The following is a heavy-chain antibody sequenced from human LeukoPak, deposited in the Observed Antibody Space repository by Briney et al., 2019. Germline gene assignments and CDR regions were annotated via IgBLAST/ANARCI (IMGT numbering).Heavy chain of an antibody. CDR3: ARASVVAAGTRYFLH. J-gene: IGHJ1*01. D-gene: IGHD6-13*01. CDR1: GYTFTTYG. Sequence: ASVKVSCKASGYTFTTYGISWVRQAPGQGLEWMGWIGAYSGHTNYAQKFQGRVTMTTDTSTSTAYMELGSLRSDDTAVYYCARASVVAAGTRYFLHWGQGTLVTVSS. CDR2: IGAYSGHT. V-gene: IGHV1-18*01.